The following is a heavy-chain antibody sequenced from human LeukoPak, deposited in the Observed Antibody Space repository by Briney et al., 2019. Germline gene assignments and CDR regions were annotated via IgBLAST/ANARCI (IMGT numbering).Heavy chain of an antibody. CDR3: ARDYWWNYDY. CDR2: ISKDGSDK. J-gene: IGHJ4*02. Sequence: GTSLRLSCAASGFTFSDYAMHWVRQAPGKGLERVAVISKDGSDKYYPGSVRGRFTISRDNSKNTIYLQMDSLRAEDTAIYYCARDYWWNYDYWGQGTLVTVSS. V-gene: IGHV3-30-3*01. CDR1: GFTFSDYA. D-gene: IGHD1-7*01.